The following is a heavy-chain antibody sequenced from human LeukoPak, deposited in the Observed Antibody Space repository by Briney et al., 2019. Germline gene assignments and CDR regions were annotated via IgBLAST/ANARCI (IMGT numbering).Heavy chain of an antibody. CDR1: GGSISSYY. CDR3: ARTTEGYCRGRSCYSYYYYMDV. V-gene: IGHV4-59*01. J-gene: IGHJ6*03. CDR2: IHYSGST. D-gene: IGHD2-15*01. Sequence: PSETLSLTCTVSGGSISSYYWSWIRQPPGKGLEWIGYIHYSGSTNYNSSLKSRVTISVDTSKNQFSLKLSSVTAADTAVYYCARTTEGYCRGRSCYSYYYYMDVWGKGTTVTVSS.